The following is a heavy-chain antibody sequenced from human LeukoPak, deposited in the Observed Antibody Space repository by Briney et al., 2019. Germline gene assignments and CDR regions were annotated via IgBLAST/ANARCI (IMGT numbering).Heavy chain of an antibody. V-gene: IGHV3-30*02. CDR1: GFTFSSYG. CDR2: IRCDGSNK. J-gene: IGHJ5*02. CDR3: ASTLRYYDFWSGYFNWFDP. Sequence: GGSLRLSCAASGFTFSSYGMHWVRQAPGKGLEWVAFIRCDGSNKYYADSVKGRFTISRDNCKNTLYLQMDSLRAEDTAVYYCASTLRYYDFWSGYFNWFDPWGEGTVVTVSS. D-gene: IGHD3-3*01.